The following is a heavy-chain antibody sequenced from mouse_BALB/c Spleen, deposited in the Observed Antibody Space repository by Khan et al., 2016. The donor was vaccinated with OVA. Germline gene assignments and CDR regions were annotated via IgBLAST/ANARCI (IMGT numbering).Heavy chain of an antibody. CDR2: ITYSGNT. D-gene: IGHD1-1*01. J-gene: IGHJ4*01. Sequence: EVQLQESGPSLVKPSQTLSLTCSVTGDSITSGFWNWIRKFPGNKFEYLGYITYSGNTYYYPSLNSRISITRDTSKSQYYLQLNSVTTEDTATYYCARSYGSWAMDYWGQGTSVTVSS. CDR1: GDSITSGF. CDR3: ARSYGSWAMDY. V-gene: IGHV3-8*02.